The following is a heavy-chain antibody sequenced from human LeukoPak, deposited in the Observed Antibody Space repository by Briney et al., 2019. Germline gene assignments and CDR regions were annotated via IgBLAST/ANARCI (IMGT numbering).Heavy chain of an antibody. J-gene: IGHJ4*02. D-gene: IGHD6-19*01. CDR3: ARGGIQVSGIDEFDY. V-gene: IGHV3-13*01. CDR2: IGIRGDT. CDR1: GCTFIDYD. Sequence: GWGLTLSCPPTGCTFIDYDMYRVRQAIAKGQEWVSAIGIRGDTHYSGSVKGRFTISRENAESSLYLQMNSLRAEDTAVYYCARGGIQVSGIDEFDYWGQGTLVTVSS.